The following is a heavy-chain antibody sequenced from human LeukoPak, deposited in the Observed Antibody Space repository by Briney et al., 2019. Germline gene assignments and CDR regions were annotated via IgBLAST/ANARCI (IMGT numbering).Heavy chain of an antibody. V-gene: IGHV1-2*02. CDR3: ARVGVTIFGVADGMDV. CDR2: INPNSGGT. CDR1: GYTFTGYY. J-gene: IGHJ6*02. D-gene: IGHD3-3*01. Sequence: ASVKVSCKASGYTFTGYYMHWVRQAPGQGLEWMGWINPNSGGTNYAQKLQGRVTMTRDTSISTAYMELSRLRSDDTAVYYCARVGVTIFGVADGMDVWGQGTTVTVSS.